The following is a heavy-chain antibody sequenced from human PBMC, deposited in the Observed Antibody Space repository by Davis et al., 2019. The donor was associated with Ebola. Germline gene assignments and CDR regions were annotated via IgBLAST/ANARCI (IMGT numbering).Heavy chain of an antibody. Sequence: GGSLRLSCAASGFTFNTYAMSWVRQPPGKGLEWISSISSSGTVTYYADSVKGRFTISRDNCKNTLYLQMNSLRAEDTAVYYCAKQWYSSGWYYYYGMDVWGQGTTVTVSS. CDR1: GFTFNTYA. D-gene: IGHD6-19*01. J-gene: IGHJ6*02. CDR3: AKQWYSSGWYYYYGMDV. CDR2: ISSSGTVT. V-gene: IGHV3-23*01.